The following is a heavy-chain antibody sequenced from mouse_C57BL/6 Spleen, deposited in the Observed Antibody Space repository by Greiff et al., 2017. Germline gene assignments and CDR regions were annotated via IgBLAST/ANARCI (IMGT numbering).Heavy chain of an antibody. Sequence: QVQLQQSGAELVRPGASVTLSCKASGYTFTDYEMHWVKQTPVHGLEWIGAIDPETGGTAYNQKFKGKAILTADKSSSTAYMELRSLTSEDSAVYYCTVDYGSSYWFAYWGQGTLVTVSA. J-gene: IGHJ3*01. CDR3: TVDYGSSYWFAY. CDR2: IDPETGGT. CDR1: GYTFTDYE. V-gene: IGHV1-15*01. D-gene: IGHD1-1*01.